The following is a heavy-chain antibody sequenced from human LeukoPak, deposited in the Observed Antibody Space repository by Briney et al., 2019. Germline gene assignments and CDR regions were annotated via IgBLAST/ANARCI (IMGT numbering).Heavy chain of an antibody. CDR3: ARDEYQLLSNWFDP. J-gene: IGHJ5*02. Sequence: GGSLRLSCAASGFTFSSYWMSWVRQAPGKGLEWVANIKQDGSEKYYVDSVKGRFTISRDNAKNSLYLQMNSLRAEDTAVYYCARDEYQLLSNWFDPWGQGTLVTVSS. CDR2: IKQDGSEK. D-gene: IGHD2-2*01. CDR1: GFTFSSYW. V-gene: IGHV3-7*03.